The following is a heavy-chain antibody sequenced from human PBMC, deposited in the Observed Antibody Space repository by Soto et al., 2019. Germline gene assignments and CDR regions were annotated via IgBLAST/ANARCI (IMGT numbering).Heavy chain of an antibody. CDR1: GFTFSNAW. V-gene: IGHV3-15*07. CDR3: TTEEKSILYPGSGMDV. D-gene: IGHD2-8*01. Sequence: GGSLRLSCAASGFTFSNAWMNWVRQAPGKGLEWVGRIKSKTDGGTTDYAAPVKGRFTISRDDSKNTLYLQMNSLKTEDTTVYYCTTEEKSILYPGSGMDVWGQGTTVTVSS. CDR2: IKSKTDGGTT. J-gene: IGHJ6*02.